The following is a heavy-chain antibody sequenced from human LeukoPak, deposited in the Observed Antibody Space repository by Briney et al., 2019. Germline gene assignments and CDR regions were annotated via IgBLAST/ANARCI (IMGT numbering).Heavy chain of an antibody. CDR1: GFDFSYSG. J-gene: IGHJ5*02. Sequence: GGSLRLSCAASGFDFSYSGMHWVRQAPGKGLEWVALISYDGRNTDYAASVKGRFTISRDNLNNTLYLKMNRLKPEDTAVYYGAKGRQWHDTWGQGTLVIVSS. CDR2: ISYDGRNT. V-gene: IGHV3-30*18. D-gene: IGHD6-19*01. CDR3: AKGRQWHDT.